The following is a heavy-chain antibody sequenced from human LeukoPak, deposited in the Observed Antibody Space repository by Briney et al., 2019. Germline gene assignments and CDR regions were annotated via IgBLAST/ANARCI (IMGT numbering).Heavy chain of an antibody. V-gene: IGHV1-8*01. CDR3: TRAIRHQLLSDY. Sequence: ASVTVSRKASGYTFSDYDITWVRQATGQGPEWMGWMNPESGSTGYAQKFQGRVTMTRDSSITTAYMELSSLRFEDTAVYYCTRAIRHQLLSDYWGQGTLVAVSS. J-gene: IGHJ4*02. CDR2: MNPESGST. D-gene: IGHD2-2*01. CDR1: GYTFSDYD.